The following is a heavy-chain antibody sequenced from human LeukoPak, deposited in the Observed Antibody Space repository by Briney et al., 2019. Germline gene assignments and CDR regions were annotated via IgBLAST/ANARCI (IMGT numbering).Heavy chain of an antibody. CDR1: GFAFSTSW. CDR3: TRGRREFDS. Sequence: GGSLRLSCAASGFAFSTSWMHWVRQVPGKGLVWVSRINGDGSSTNYADSVKGRLTVSRDNAKNTLFLQMNSLRAEDTAVYYCTRGRREFDSWGQGTLVTVSS. V-gene: IGHV3-74*01. J-gene: IGHJ4*02. CDR2: INGDGSST.